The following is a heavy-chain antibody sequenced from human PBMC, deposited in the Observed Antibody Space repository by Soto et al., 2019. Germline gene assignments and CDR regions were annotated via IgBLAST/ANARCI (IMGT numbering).Heavy chain of an antibody. CDR1: GFTFGSYW. J-gene: IGHJ4*02. Sequence: EVQLVESGGGLVQPGGSLRLSCAASGFTFGSYWMHWVRQVPGKGLVWVSRIHFDGSTTHYADSVKGRFTISRDNAKNTLSLQMNSLRAEDTAVYYCARDAYISGYYQFDYWGQGTLVTVSS. V-gene: IGHV3-74*01. D-gene: IGHD6-19*01. CDR2: IHFDGSTT. CDR3: ARDAYISGYYQFDY.